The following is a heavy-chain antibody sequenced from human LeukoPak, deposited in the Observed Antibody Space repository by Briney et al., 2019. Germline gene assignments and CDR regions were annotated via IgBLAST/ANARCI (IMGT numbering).Heavy chain of an antibody. Sequence: PGGSLRLSCAASGFTFSSYEMNWVRQAPGKGLEWVSYISSSGSTMYYADSVKGRFTISRDNAKNSLYLQMNSLRAEDTAVYYCARDQDDFWSGYSFDYWGQGTLVTVSS. V-gene: IGHV3-48*03. J-gene: IGHJ4*02. CDR1: GFTFSSYE. D-gene: IGHD3-3*01. CDR3: ARDQDDFWSGYSFDY. CDR2: ISSSGSTM.